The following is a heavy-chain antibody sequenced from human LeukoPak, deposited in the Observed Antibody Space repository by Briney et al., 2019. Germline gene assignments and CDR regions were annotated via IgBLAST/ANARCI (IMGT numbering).Heavy chain of an antibody. CDR2: IKQDGSEK. D-gene: IGHD1-1*01. Sequence: GGSLRLSCAASRFTFSSYWMSWVRQAPGKGLEWVANIKQDGSEKYYVDSVKGRFTISRDNAKNSLYLQMNSLRAEDTAVYYCARYRGYGWFDPWGQGTLVTVSS. CDR3: ARYRGYGWFDP. J-gene: IGHJ5*02. V-gene: IGHV3-7*01. CDR1: RFTFSSYW.